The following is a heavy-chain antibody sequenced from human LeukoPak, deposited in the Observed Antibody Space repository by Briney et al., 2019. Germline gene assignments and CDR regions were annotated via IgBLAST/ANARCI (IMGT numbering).Heavy chain of an antibody. D-gene: IGHD3-10*01. CDR3: ARMSMVRGVINDY. J-gene: IGHJ4*02. Sequence: GGSLRLSCAASGLAVSSNYMSWVRQAPGKGLEWVSVIYSGGSTYYADSVKGRFTISRDNSKNTLYLQMNSLRAEDTAVYYCARMSMVRGVINDYWGQGTLVTVSS. CDR2: IYSGGST. V-gene: IGHV3-53*01. CDR1: GLAVSSNY.